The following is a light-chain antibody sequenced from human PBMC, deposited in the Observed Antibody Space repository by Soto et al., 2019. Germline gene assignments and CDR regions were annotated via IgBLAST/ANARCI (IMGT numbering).Light chain of an antibody. Sequence: ATQMTQSPPSLSASVGDRVTITCRASQAIRNDLGWYQYKPGRAPKLLIYAASILQSGVPSRFSGSGSVTDFTLTISSLQPEDSATYYCLHDYYYPLTFGGGTKVEIK. V-gene: IGKV1-6*01. CDR3: LHDYYYPLT. CDR2: AAS. J-gene: IGKJ4*01. CDR1: QAIRND.